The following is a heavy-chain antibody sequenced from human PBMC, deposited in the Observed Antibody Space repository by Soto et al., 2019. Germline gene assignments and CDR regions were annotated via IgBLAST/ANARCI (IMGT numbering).Heavy chain of an antibody. Sequence: SETLSLTCTVSGDSISTTDYYWGWIRQPPGKGLEWIGSIYYSGTTHYNPSLESRVSISVDTSKNQFSLKLSSVTAADTAVYFCARCSAYNAWFDPWGQGTLVTVSS. J-gene: IGHJ5*02. CDR2: IYYSGTT. CDR1: GDSISTTDYY. D-gene: IGHD5-12*01. V-gene: IGHV4-39*01. CDR3: ARCSAYNAWFDP.